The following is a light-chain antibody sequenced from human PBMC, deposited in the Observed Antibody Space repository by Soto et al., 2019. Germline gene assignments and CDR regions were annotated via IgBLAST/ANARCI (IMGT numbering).Light chain of an antibody. Sequence: IVMTQNPLSLPVTPGEPASISCRSSQSLLHSNGYNYLDWYLQKPGQSPQLLIYLGSNRASGVPDRFSGSGSGTDFTLKISRVEAEDVGVYYCMQALQTPTFGGGTKVDIK. V-gene: IGKV2-28*01. J-gene: IGKJ4*01. CDR1: QSLLHSNGYNY. CDR2: LGS. CDR3: MQALQTPT.